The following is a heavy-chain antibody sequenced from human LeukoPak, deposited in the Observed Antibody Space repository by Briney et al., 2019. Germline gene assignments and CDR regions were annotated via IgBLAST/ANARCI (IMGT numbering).Heavy chain of an antibody. CDR3: ARGWDSLYYFDY. V-gene: IGHV1-2*02. Sequence: ASVKVSCKASGYNFADYYVHWVRQAPGQGLEWMGCINPNSGDSKYAQKFQGRVTMTRDTSITTAHMELSRLRSDDTAVYYCARGWDSLYYFDYWGQGTLVTVSS. CDR1: GYNFADYY. CDR2: INPNSGDS. J-gene: IGHJ4*02. D-gene: IGHD1-26*01.